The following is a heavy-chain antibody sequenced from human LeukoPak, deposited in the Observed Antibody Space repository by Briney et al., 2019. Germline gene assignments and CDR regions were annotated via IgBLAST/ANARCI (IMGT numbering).Heavy chain of an antibody. Sequence: VASVKVSCKASGGTFSSYAISWVRQAPGQGLEWMGGIIPIFGTANYAQKFQGRVTITTDESTSTAYMELSSLRSEDTAVYYCVKTPYCSSTSCSLDYWGQGTLVTVSS. D-gene: IGHD2-2*01. CDR3: VKTPYCSSTSCSLDY. J-gene: IGHJ4*02. CDR1: GGTFSSYA. CDR2: IIPIFGTA. V-gene: IGHV1-69*05.